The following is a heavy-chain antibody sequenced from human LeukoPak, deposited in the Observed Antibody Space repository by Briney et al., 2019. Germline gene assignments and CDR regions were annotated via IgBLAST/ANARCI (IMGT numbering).Heavy chain of an antibody. CDR2: IKQDGSEK. J-gene: IGHJ4*02. Sequence: GGSLRLSCVASGFTFSTDSMNWVRQAPGKGPEWVANIKQDGSEKYYVDSVKGRFTISRDNAKNSLYLQMNSLRAEDTAVYYCARDLSSSGWDYWGQGTLVTVPS. D-gene: IGHD6-19*01. CDR3: ARDLSSSGWDY. CDR1: GFTFSTDS. V-gene: IGHV3-7*03.